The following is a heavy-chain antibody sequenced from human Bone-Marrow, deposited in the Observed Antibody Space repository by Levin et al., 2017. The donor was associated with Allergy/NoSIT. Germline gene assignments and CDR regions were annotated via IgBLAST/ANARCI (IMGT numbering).Heavy chain of an antibody. CDR1: GFNFEVYG. CDR3: VRNSASTLEWSMDV. Sequence: LSLTCAASGFNFEVYGIHWVRQAPGKGLEWVSIISYDGSEKYFADSVKGRFTISRDNAKNTVSLQMNSLRNEDTALYYCVRNSASTLEWSMDVWGQGTMVTVSS. J-gene: IGHJ6*02. CDR2: ISYDGSEK. V-gene: IGHV3-30*03. D-gene: IGHD3-3*01.